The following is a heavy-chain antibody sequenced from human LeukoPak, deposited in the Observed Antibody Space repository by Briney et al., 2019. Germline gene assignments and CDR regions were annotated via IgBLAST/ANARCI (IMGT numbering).Heavy chain of an antibody. V-gene: IGHV4-34*01. CDR1: GGSLSGYY. D-gene: IGHD6-13*01. CDR2: INNSGST. Sequence: SETQSPTCAVYGGSLSGYYWTWIRHPPGKGLEWIGEINNSGSTHYNTSLKSRVTISADTSKNHFSLRLAFATAADTAVYFCARGTVAAARKGRGGYFDYWAQGILVTVSS. J-gene: IGHJ4*02. CDR3: ARGTVAAARKGRGGYFDY.